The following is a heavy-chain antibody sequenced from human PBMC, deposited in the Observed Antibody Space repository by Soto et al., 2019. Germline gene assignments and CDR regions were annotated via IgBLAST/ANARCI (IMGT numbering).Heavy chain of an antibody. CDR1: GFTFNNYA. D-gene: IGHD2-2*01. Sequence: EVQLLESGGGLVQPGVSLRLSCAASGFTFNNYAMSWVRQAPGKGLEWVSGVTGSGSSTDYADSVKGRFTISRDNSKNTLDLHMDSLRVQDTAIYYCAKRNWAGCRCITCYVYDHWGQGTLVTVSS. V-gene: IGHV3-23*01. CDR3: AKRNWAGCRCITCYVYDH. CDR2: VTGSGSST. J-gene: IGHJ5*02.